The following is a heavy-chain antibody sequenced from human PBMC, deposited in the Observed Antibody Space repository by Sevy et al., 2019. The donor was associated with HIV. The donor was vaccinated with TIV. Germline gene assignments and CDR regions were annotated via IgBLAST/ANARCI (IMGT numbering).Heavy chain of an antibody. CDR3: TRGAVAGPGEDY. Sequence: ASVKVSCKASGYTFTSYDINWVRQATGQGLEWMVWMNPNSGNTGYAQKFQGRVTMTRNTSISTAYMELSSLRSEDTDVYYCTRGAVAGPGEDYWGQGTLVTVSS. CDR1: GYTFTSYD. CDR2: MNPNSGNT. V-gene: IGHV1-8*01. D-gene: IGHD6-19*01. J-gene: IGHJ4*02.